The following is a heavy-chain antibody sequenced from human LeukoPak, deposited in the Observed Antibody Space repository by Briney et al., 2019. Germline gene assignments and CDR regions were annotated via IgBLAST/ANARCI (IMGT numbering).Heavy chain of an antibody. Sequence: PSETLSLTCTVSGGSISSYYWSWIRQPAGKGLEWIGRIYTSGSTNYNPSLKSRVTMSVDTSKNQFSLKLSSVTAADTAVHYCARSAKAAGYSLNNWGQGTLVTVSS. CDR3: ARSAKAAGYSLNN. CDR2: IYTSGST. V-gene: IGHV4-4*07. D-gene: IGHD5-18*01. CDR1: GGSISSYY. J-gene: IGHJ4*02.